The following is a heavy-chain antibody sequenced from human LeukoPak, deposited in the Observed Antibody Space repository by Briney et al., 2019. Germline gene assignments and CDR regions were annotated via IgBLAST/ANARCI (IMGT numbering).Heavy chain of an antibody. D-gene: IGHD6-19*01. CDR1: GFTFSSYA. CDR2: ISGSGGST. J-gene: IGHJ4*02. CDR3: AKGTAVAGWNY. V-gene: IGHV3-23*01. Sequence: GGSLRLSCAASGFTFSSYAMSWVRQAPGKGLEWVSAISGSGGSTYYADSVKGRFTISRDNFKNTLYLQMNSLRAEDTAVYYCAKGTAVAGWNYWGQGTLVTVSS.